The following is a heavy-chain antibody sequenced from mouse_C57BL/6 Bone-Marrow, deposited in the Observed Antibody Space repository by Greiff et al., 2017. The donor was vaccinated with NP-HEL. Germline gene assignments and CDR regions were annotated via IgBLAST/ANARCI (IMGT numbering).Heavy chain of an antibody. D-gene: IGHD1-1*01. J-gene: IGHJ2*01. CDR3: AREGTTVVDYYFDY. CDR1: GFTFSDYY. Sequence: EVMLVESEGGLVQPGSSMKLSCTASGFTFSDYYMAWVRQVPEKGLEWVANINYDGSSTYYLDSLKSRFIISRDNAKNILYLQMSSLKSEDTATYYCAREGTTVVDYYFDYWGQGTTLTVSS. V-gene: IGHV5-16*01. CDR2: INYDGSST.